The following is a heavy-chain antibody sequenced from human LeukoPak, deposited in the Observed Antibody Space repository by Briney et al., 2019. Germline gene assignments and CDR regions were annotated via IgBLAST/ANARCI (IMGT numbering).Heavy chain of an antibody. CDR2: IYSGGST. CDR1: GFNFSTFG. V-gene: IGHV3-53*01. Sequence: GGTLRLSCGASGFNFSTFGLSWVRQAPGKGLEWVSVIYSGGSTYYADSVKGRFTISRDNSKNTLYLQMNSLRAEDTAVYYCARYSYGSGAIDYWGQGTLVTVSS. J-gene: IGHJ4*02. D-gene: IGHD5-18*01. CDR3: ARYSYGSGAIDY.